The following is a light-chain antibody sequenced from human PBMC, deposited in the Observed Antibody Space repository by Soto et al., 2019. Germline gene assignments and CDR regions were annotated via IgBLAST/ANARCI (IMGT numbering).Light chain of an antibody. CDR3: KQYDNLWT. CDR1: QNVNNH. J-gene: IGKJ1*01. Sequence: EIVMTQSPAMLSVSPGETATLSCRASQNVNNHLSGYQQKLGQTPRLLIYGASSRATGIPARFSASVSGTEFTLTISGLQSDDFAVYYCKQYDNLWTFGQGTKVEVK. V-gene: IGKV3-15*01. CDR2: GAS.